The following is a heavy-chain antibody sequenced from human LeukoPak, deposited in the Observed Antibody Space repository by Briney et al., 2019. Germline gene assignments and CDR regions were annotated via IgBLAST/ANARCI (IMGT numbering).Heavy chain of an antibody. CDR3: AREYYGGLYFDY. D-gene: IGHD4-23*01. J-gene: IGHJ4*02. CDR2: IYYSGST. Sequence: SETLSLTCTVSGGSISSYYWSWIRQPPGKGLEWIGYIYYSGSTNYNPSLKSRVTISVDTSKNQFFLKLSSVTAADTAVYYCAREYYGGLYFDYWGQGTLVTVSS. CDR1: GGSISSYY. V-gene: IGHV4-59*01.